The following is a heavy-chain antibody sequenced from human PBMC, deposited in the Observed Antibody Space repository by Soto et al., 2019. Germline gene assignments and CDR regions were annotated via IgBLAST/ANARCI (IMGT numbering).Heavy chain of an antibody. J-gene: IGHJ5*02. D-gene: IGHD6-19*01. CDR2: INPSGGST. CDR3: ARVAAGAGRGRVGCFDP. V-gene: IGHV1-46*01. CDR1: GYTFTSYY. Sequence: ASVKVSCKASGYTFTSYYMHWVRQAPGQGLEWMGIINPSGGSTSYAQKFQGRVTMTRDTSTSTVYMELSSLRSEDTAVYYSARVAAGAGRGRVGCFDPGGQGTRVTVSS.